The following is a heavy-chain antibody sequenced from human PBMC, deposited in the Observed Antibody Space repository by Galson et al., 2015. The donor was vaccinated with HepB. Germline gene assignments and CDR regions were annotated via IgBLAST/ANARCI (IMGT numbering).Heavy chain of an antibody. CDR2: ISAYNGNT. D-gene: IGHD3-10*01. V-gene: IGHV1-18*01. Sequence: SCKASGYTFTSYGISWVRRAPGQGLEWMGWISAYNGNTNYAQKLQGRVTMTTDTSTSTAYMELRSLRSDDTAVYYCARDLVLLWFGERLPFDYWGQGTLVTVSS. J-gene: IGHJ4*02. CDR3: ARDLVLLWFGERLPFDY. CDR1: GYTFTSYG.